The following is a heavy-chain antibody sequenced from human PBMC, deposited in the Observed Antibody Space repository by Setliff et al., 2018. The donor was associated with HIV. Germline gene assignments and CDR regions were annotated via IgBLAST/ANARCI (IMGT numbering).Heavy chain of an antibody. CDR2: IYHTGST. J-gene: IGHJ1*01. V-gene: IGHV4-59*11. CDR1: GGSISSHY. D-gene: IGHD3-22*01. CDR3: ARKQWGSSGYYEFFQQ. Sequence: PSETLSLTCTVSGGSISSHYLSLIRQPPGKDLEWIGSIYHTGSTNYNPSLKSRVMISVDKSKNQSSLRLNSVTAADTAVYFCARKQWGSSGYYEFFQQWGQGTLVTVSS.